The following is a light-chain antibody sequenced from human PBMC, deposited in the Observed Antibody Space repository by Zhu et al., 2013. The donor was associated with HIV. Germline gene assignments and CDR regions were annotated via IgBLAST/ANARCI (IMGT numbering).Light chain of an antibody. J-gene: IGKJ1*01. CDR1: QSISNS. Sequence: EIVLTQSPVSLSLSPGERATLSCRASQSISNSLGWYQQRPGQVPRLLIYDASTRATGIPARFSGAGSGTEFTLTISSLQPEDLGIYYCLQDFNFPWTFGQGTKVEIK. CDR2: DAS. V-gene: IGKV3-11*01. CDR3: LQDFNFPWT.